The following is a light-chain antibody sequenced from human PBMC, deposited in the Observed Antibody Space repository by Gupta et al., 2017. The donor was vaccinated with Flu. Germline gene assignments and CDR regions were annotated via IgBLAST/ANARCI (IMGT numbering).Light chain of an antibody. CDR2: DAS. J-gene: IGKJ2*01. V-gene: IGKV3-11*01. Sequence: EIVLTQSPATLSLSPGERDTLSCRASQSVGTYLAWYQQKPGQTPRLLIYDASNRATGIPARFSGSGSGTDFTLTISSLEPEDFAVYYCQKRSNWPPYTFGQGTRLEI. CDR1: QSVGTY. CDR3: QKRSNWPPYT.